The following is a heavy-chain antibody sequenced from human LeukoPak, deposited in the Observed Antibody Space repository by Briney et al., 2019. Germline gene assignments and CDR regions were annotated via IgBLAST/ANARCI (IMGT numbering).Heavy chain of an antibody. V-gene: IGHV4-34*01. CDR2: INHIVST. D-gene: IGHD6-13*01. J-gene: IGHJ5*01. CDR1: GDSFSVYY. CDR3: ARGKRGYSSSWYDC. Sequence: SETLSLTYAVSGDSFSVYYGSCVRHPPGKGLEWVVDINHIVSTNYNPSLQSRVTISVDTSKKQSSLKLSSVTAADRAVYYCARGKRGYSSSWYDCWGEGTLVTVSS.